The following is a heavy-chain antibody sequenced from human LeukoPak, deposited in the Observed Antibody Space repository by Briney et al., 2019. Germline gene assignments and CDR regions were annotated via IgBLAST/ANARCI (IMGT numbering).Heavy chain of an antibody. D-gene: IGHD3-22*01. CDR3: VRGNYYEPVGNGMDV. Sequence: GGSLRLSCAPSGFTFSNYPMHWVRQAPGKGLEWVAIISDDGGRKYYADSVRDRFTISRDNSKNTLYLQMISLRADDTAVYYCVRGNYYEPVGNGMDVWGQGTTDTVSS. CDR1: GFTFSNYP. V-gene: IGHV3-30-3*01. CDR2: ISDDGGRK. J-gene: IGHJ6*02.